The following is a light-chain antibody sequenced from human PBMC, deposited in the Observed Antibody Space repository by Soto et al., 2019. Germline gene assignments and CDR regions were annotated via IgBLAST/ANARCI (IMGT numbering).Light chain of an antibody. CDR1: SSDIGGYNY. J-gene: IGLJ2*01. V-gene: IGLV2-14*04. CDR2: DVS. Sequence: ITIIKNKTSSDIGGYNYVSWYQQHPGKAPKLMIFDVSNRPSGVSNRFSGSKSGNTASLTISGLQAEDEADYYCSSYTTSSTSVFGGGTKVTVL. CDR3: SSYTTSSTSV.